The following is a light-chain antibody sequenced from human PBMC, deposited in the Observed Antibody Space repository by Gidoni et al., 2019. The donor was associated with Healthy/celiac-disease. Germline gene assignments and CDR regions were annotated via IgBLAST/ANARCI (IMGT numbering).Light chain of an antibody. Sequence: DMQLTQSPSSLSASVGDSVTSTCRASQSISSYLNWYQQKPGKAPKLLIYAASSLQSGVPSRFSGSGSGTDFTLTISSLQPEDFATYYCQQSYSTPFTFGPGTKVDIK. CDR1: QSISSY. V-gene: IGKV1-39*01. CDR3: QQSYSTPFT. CDR2: AAS. J-gene: IGKJ3*01.